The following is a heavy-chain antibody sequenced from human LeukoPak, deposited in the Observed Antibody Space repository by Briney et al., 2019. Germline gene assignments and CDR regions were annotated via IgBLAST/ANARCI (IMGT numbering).Heavy chain of an antibody. CDR2: IYHSGST. J-gene: IGHJ6*03. CDR1: GGSISSGGYY. Sequence: SQTLSLTCTVSGGSISSGGYYWSWIRQPPGKGLEWIGYIYHSGSTYYNPSLKNRVTISVDRSKNQFSLKLSSVTAADTAVYYCARNWLNNPDYYMDVWGKGTTVTVSS. V-gene: IGHV4-30-2*01. D-gene: IGHD1/OR15-1a*01. CDR3: ARNWLNNPDYYMDV.